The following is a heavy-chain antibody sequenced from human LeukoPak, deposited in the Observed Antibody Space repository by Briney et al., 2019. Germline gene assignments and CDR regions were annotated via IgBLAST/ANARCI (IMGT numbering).Heavy chain of an antibody. CDR3: ARPITALNLMLASAGRLGAFDI. Sequence: GASVKVSCKASGYSFTNYGINWVRQAPGQGLEWMGWISPYSGNTNYAHKLQGRVTMTTDTSTNTAYMELKSLKSDDTAVYYCARPITALNLMLASAGRLGAFDIWGRGTMVTVSS. CDR2: ISPYSGNT. V-gene: IGHV1-18*01. D-gene: IGHD6-13*01. CDR1: GYSFTNYG. J-gene: IGHJ3*02.